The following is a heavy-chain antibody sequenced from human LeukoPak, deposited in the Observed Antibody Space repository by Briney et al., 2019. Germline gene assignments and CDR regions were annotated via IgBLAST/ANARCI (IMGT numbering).Heavy chain of an antibody. CDR2: ISGSGGST. D-gene: IGHD7-27*01. J-gene: IGHJ3*02. CDR3: AKLTGESEAFDI. V-gene: IGHV3-23*01. Sequence: PGGSLRLSCAASGFTFSTYWMHWVRQAPGKGLEWVSAISGSGGSTYYADSVKGRFTISRDNSKNTLYLQMNSLRAEDTAVYYCAKLTGESEAFDIWGQGTMVTVSS. CDR1: GFTFSTYW.